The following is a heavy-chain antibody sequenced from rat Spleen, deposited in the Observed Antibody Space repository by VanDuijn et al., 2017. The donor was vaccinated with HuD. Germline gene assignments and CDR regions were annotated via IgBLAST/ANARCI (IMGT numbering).Heavy chain of an antibody. Sequence: EVQLVESGGGLVQPGRSLKLSCAASGFTFSDYYMAWVRQAPKKGLEWVASISYEGSSTYYPDSVKGRFTISRDNAKSTLYLQMNSLRSEDTATYYCTRVLRSYRGVMDAWGQGASVTVSS. V-gene: IGHV5-22*01. CDR1: GFTFSDYY. D-gene: IGHD2-5*01. CDR3: TRVLRSYRGVMDA. CDR2: ISYEGSST. J-gene: IGHJ4*01.